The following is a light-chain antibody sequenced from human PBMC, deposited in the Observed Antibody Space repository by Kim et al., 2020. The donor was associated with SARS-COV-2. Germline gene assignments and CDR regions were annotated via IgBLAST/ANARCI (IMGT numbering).Light chain of an antibody. V-gene: IGKV3-20*01. CDR3: QQYGTSPLT. Sequence: SPGERATLSCRATQSVRSNFLAWYRQKPGQAPRLLIYDASTRATGIPDRFSGSGSGTDFTLVISRLEPEDFAVYYCQQYGTSPLTFGGGTKVDIK. J-gene: IGKJ4*01. CDR1: QSVRSNF. CDR2: DAS.